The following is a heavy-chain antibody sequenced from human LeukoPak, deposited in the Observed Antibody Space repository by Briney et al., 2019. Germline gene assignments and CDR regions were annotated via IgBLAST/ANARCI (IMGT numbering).Heavy chain of an antibody. V-gene: IGHV4-59*08. Sequence: SETLSLTCTVSGGSISSYYWSWIRQPPGKGLEWIGYIYYSGSTNYNPSLKSRVTISVDTSKNQFSLKPSSVTAADTAVYYCARQDYDSSGYYADYWGQGTLVTVSS. J-gene: IGHJ4*02. CDR2: IYYSGST. CDR1: GGSISSYY. CDR3: ARQDYDSSGYYADY. D-gene: IGHD3-22*01.